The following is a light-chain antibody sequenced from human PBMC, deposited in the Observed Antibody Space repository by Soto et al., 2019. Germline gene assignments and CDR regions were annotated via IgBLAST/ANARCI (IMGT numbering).Light chain of an antibody. V-gene: IGKV1-9*01. CDR3: QQLNSKPLR. CDR1: QDISSF. J-gene: IGKJ5*01. CDR2: AAS. Sequence: SSLSSSIGDRVTITCRASQDISSFLAWYQQKPGKAPNLLIYAASTLQGGVPSRFSGSGSGTDFTLTISSLQPEDFTTYFCQQLNSKPLRFGQRTRLEI.